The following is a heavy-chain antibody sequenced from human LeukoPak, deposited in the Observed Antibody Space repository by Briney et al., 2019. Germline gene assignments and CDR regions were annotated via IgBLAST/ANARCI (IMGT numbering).Heavy chain of an antibody. V-gene: IGHV2-5*02. J-gene: IGHJ4*02. CDR1: GFSLSTRGVG. CDR3: ARMITLSNGRYSSKTLDY. CDR2: IYWDDDK. D-gene: IGHD1-26*01. Sequence: SGPTLVNPTQTLTLTCTFSGFSLSTRGVGVGWIRQPPGKALEWLALIYWDDDKRYRPSLKARLTITKDTSKNQVVLTMTNMDPVDTATYYCARMITLSNGRYSSKTLDYWGQGTLVTVSS.